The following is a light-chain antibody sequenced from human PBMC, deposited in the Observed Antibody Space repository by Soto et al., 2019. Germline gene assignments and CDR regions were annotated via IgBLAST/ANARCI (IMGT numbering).Light chain of an antibody. CDR2: EGS. CDR1: SSDVGRYNL. Sequence: QAVLTQPASVSGSPGQSITISCTGTSSDVGRYNLVSWYQQHPGKAPKLMIYEGSKWPSGVSNRFSGSKSGNTASLTISRLQAEDEADYYCCSYAGSSTLVFGGGTKVTVL. V-gene: IGLV2-23*01. CDR3: CSYAGSSTLV. J-gene: IGLJ2*01.